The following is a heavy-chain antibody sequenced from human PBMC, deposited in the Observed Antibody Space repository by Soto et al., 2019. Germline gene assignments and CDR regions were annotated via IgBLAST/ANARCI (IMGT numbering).Heavy chain of an antibody. D-gene: IGHD2-2*01. Sequence: GESLKISCKGSGYSFTSYWIGWVRQMPGKGLEWMGIIYPGDSDTRYSPSFQGQVTISADKSISTAYLQWSSLKASDTAMYYCARSPNPEYQLLAIDYWGQGTLVTVSS. J-gene: IGHJ4*02. V-gene: IGHV5-51*01. CDR1: GYSFTSYW. CDR2: IYPGDSDT. CDR3: ARSPNPEYQLLAIDY.